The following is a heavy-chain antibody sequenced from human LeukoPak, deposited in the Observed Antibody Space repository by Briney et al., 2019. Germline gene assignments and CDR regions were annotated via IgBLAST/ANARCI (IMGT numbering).Heavy chain of an antibody. D-gene: IGHD7-27*01. CDR3: ARESNWAYYFDY. V-gene: IGHV1-69*05. CDR2: IIPIFGTA. Sequence: GASVKVSCEASGGTFSSYAISWVRQAPGQGLEWMGGIIPIFGTANYAQKLKGRVTMTTDTSTSTVYMELSSLRSDDTAVYYCARESNWAYYFDYWGQGTLVTVSS. CDR1: GGTFSSYA. J-gene: IGHJ4*02.